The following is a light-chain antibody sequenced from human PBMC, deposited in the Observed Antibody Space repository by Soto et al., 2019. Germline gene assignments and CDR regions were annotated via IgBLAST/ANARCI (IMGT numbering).Light chain of an antibody. CDR2: AAT. V-gene: IGKV1-39*01. Sequence: DIHMTQSPFSLSASVGDRVTITCRASQSINSKLNWYQQKPGEVPKLLIYAATSLQSGVPSRFSGSGSGTDFTLTISSLQPEDFATYYCQQSYKSPPTFGQGTKVDIK. CDR1: QSINSK. J-gene: IGKJ1*01. CDR3: QQSYKSPPT.